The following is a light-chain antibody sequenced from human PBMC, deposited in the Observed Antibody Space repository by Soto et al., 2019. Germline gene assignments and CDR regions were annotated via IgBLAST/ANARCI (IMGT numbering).Light chain of an antibody. V-gene: IGLV2-8*01. CDR2: EVT. CDR3: TSYVGNDIWV. Sequence: QSALTQPPSASGSPGQSVTISCTGTSRDVGAYKYVSWYQQYQGKAPKLMIYEVTKRPSGVPDRFSGSKSGNTASLTVSGLQAEDEADYYCTSYVGNDIWVFGGGTKLTVL. CDR1: SRDVGAYKY. J-gene: IGLJ3*02.